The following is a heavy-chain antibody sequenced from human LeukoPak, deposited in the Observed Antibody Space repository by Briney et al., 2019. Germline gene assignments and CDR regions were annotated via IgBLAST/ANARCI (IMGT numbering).Heavy chain of an antibody. CDR1: GFTFSIFP. J-gene: IGHJ4*02. CDR2: ISSGSEK. CDR3: ARDLELSAVYYFDS. Sequence: GGSLRLSCEASGFTFSIFPMHWVRQAPGKGLEWVAPISSGSEKYYADSVKGRFTTSRDNSKNMLYLQMNSLRADDTAVYYCARDLELSAVYYFDSWGQGTLVIVSS. V-gene: IGHV3-30*04. D-gene: IGHD3-3*01.